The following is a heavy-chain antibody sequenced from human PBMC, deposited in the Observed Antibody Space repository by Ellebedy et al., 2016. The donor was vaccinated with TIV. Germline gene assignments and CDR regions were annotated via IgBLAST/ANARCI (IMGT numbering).Heavy chain of an antibody. CDR1: GFTFSNNS. J-gene: IGHJ3*02. CDR2: ISSTGTTI. CDR3: ASGAYDI. Sequence: PGGSLRLSCTASGFTFSNNSMNWVRQAPGKGLAWVSYISSTGTTIYYADSVKGRFTISRDNGKISLYLQMNSLTAEDTAVYYCASGAYDIWGQGTMVIVSS. V-gene: IGHV3-48*04.